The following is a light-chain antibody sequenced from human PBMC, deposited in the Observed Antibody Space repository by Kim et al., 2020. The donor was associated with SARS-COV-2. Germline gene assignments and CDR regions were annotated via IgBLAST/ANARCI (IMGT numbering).Light chain of an antibody. V-gene: IGLV2-14*03. Sequence: GPSITISCTGTSTDVGHYNYVAWYQHHPGKATKIIIYNGSKRPAGVSNRFSGCKSGNTASLTISGLQAEDEAAYYCISYTGSSIFVLGAGTKVTVL. CDR3: ISYTGSSIFV. CDR2: NGS. CDR1: STDVGHYNY. J-gene: IGLJ1*01.